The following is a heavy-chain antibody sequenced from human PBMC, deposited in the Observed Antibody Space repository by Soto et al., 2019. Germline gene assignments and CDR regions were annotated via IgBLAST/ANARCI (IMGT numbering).Heavy chain of an antibody. CDR2: INHSEST. J-gene: IGHJ4*02. V-gene: IGHV4-34*01. CDR1: GGSFSGYY. D-gene: IGHD4-4*01. Sequence: SETLSLTCAVYGGSFSGYYWSWIRQPPGKGLEWIGEINHSESTNYNPSLKSRVTISVDTSKNQFSLKLSSVTAADTAVYYCARVSYSNYFDYWGQGTLVTVSS. CDR3: ARVSYSNYFDY.